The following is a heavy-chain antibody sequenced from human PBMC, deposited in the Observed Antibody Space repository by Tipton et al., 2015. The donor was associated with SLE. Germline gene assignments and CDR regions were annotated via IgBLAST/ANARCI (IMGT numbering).Heavy chain of an antibody. J-gene: IGHJ4*02. D-gene: IGHD3-3*01. CDR3: ARGNTIFGVGY. CDR1: GGSISSYY. V-gene: IGHV4-59*01. CDR2: IDYSGSV. Sequence: TLSLTCTVSGGSISSYYWSWIRQPPGKGLEWIGYIDYSGSVNYDPSLKSRVTISLDRSKNQFSLKLSSVTAADTAVYYCARGNTIFGVGYWGQGTLVTVSS.